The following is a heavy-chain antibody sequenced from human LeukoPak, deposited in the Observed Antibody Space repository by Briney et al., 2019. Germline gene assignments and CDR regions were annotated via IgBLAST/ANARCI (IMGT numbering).Heavy chain of an antibody. CDR2: IDPSNGRT. J-gene: IGHJ4*02. Sequence: ASVKVSCKASGYTFTNYYMHWVRQAPGQGLEWMGIIDPSNGRTSYAQKFQGRVTVTSYTSTNKVFMDLSSLRSDDTAVYYCARVGGGYSSSSGRDYWGQGTLVTVSS. V-gene: IGHV1-46*03. CDR1: GYTFTNYY. D-gene: IGHD6-6*01. CDR3: ARVGGGYSSSSGRDY.